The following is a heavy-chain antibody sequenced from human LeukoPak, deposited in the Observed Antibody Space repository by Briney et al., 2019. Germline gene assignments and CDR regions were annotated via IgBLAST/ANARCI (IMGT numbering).Heavy chain of an antibody. D-gene: IGHD3-9*01. V-gene: IGHV4-59*01. Sequence: SETLSLTCTVSGDSISNYYWSWIRQPPGKGLEWIGCIDNSGSTNYNPSLKSRVTISADTSKNQFSLKLTSVTAADTAIYYCAKNILTGLDRFDPWGQGTLVTVSS. CDR2: IDNSGST. CDR3: AKNILTGLDRFDP. CDR1: GDSISNYY. J-gene: IGHJ5*02.